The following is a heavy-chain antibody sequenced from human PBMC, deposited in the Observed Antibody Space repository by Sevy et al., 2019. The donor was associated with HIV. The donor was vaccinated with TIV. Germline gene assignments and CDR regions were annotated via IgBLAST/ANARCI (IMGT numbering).Heavy chain of an antibody. Sequence: SETLSLTCTVSGASISSNTYYWGWIRQPTGKDLDWIGSIYFSGSAYYNPSLKGRVTISVDTSKNQFSLKVRSVTATDTAVYYCAREGPRIAQFDNWGQGTLVTVSS. D-gene: IGHD6-13*01. CDR2: IYFSGSA. J-gene: IGHJ4*02. CDR1: GASISSNTYY. CDR3: AREGPRIAQFDN. V-gene: IGHV4-39*02.